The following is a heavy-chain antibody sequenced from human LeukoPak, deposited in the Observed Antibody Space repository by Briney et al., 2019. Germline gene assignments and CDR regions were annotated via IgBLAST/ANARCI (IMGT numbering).Heavy chain of an antibody. Sequence: GGSLRLSCAASGFTLSSYWMHWVRHVPGKGLVWVSRINPDGSTTTYADSVKGRFTISRDNAKSTLYLQMNSLRAEDTAVYYCARVRVGAYDFEYWGQGTLVTVSS. V-gene: IGHV3-74*01. J-gene: IGHJ4*02. CDR2: INPDGSTT. CDR3: ARVRVGAYDFEY. D-gene: IGHD3-10*01. CDR1: GFTLSSYW.